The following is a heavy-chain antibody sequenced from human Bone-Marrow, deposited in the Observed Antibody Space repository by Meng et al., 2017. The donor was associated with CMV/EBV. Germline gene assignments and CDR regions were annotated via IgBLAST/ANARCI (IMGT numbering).Heavy chain of an antibody. CDR2: IYYSGST. Sequence: SETLSLTCTVSGGSISSYYWSWIRQPPGKGLEWIGYIYYSGSTNYNPSLKSRVTISVDTSKNQFSLKLSSVTAADTAVYYCARIKYSSSLSVYYAYGMDVWGQGTTVTVSS. CDR3: ARIKYSSSLSVYYAYGMDV. V-gene: IGHV4-59*01. J-gene: IGHJ6*02. D-gene: IGHD6-6*01. CDR1: GGSISSYY.